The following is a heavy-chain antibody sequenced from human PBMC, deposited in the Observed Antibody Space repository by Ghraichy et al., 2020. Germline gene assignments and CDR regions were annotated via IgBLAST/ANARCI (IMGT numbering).Heavy chain of an antibody. D-gene: IGHD2-21*01. Sequence: GGSLRLSCAASGFSISGYPMTWVRQAPGKGLEWVSAVSHNGADTYYADSVKGRFTISRDNSKIYLQMNSLRGEDTAVYFCAKGILELRPYFYGMDVWGQGTTVTVS. CDR3: AKGILELRPYFYGMDV. CDR1: GFSISGYP. J-gene: IGHJ6*02. V-gene: IGHV3-23*01. CDR2: VSHNGADT.